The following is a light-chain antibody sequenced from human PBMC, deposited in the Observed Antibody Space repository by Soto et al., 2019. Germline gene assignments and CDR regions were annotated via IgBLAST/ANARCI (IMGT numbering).Light chain of an antibody. Sequence: DIQMPQSPSSLSASVGDRVTITCRGSQISSSYLDWYQQKPGKAPKLLIYAASSRQSGVPARFSGSGSGTEFTLTISSLQSDDFATYYCQQYNSYFLTFGQGTKVDIK. CDR3: QQYNSYFLT. CDR2: AAS. J-gene: IGKJ1*01. V-gene: IGKV1-39*01. CDR1: QISSSY.